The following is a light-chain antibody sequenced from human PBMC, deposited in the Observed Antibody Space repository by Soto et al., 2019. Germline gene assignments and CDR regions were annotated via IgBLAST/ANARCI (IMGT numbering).Light chain of an antibody. Sequence: EIVLTQSPGTLSLSPGERATLSCRASQSVSNNYLAWYQQKPGQAPRLLIYDASSRATGIPDRFSGGGSGTDFTLTISSLEPEDFAVYYCQQRSNWPLITFGQGTRLEI. CDR2: DAS. J-gene: IGKJ5*01. V-gene: IGKV3D-20*02. CDR1: QSVSNNY. CDR3: QQRSNWPLIT.